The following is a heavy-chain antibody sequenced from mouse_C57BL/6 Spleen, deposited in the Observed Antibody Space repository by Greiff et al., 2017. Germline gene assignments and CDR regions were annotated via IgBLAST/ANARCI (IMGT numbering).Heavy chain of an antibody. Sequence: EFQLQQSGIVLARPGASVNMSCKTSASTFTSYWMHWVNQRLGQGLEWIGATYPGISDISYNQKFKGKAQLTAATSATTADMELSNLTNEDSAVYYCTIERGEYFDYWGQGTTLTVSS. CDR2: TYPGISDI. CDR3: TIERGEYFDY. D-gene: IGHD2-13*01. CDR1: ASTFTSYW. V-gene: IGHV1-5*01. J-gene: IGHJ2*01.